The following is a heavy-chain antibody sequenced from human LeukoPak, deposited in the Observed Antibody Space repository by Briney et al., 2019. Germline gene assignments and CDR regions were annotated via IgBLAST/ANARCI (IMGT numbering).Heavy chain of an antibody. CDR1: GFMFSKYA. Sequence: GGSLRLSCEASGFMFSKYAMSWVRQTPGKGLEWVSAISGSGFSTFYADSVKGRFTISRDNSKSTLYLHMHSLSADDTALHYCAKDFSSSSWIRFDYWGQGALVTVSS. CDR2: ISGSGFST. CDR3: AKDFSSSSWIRFDY. D-gene: IGHD6-13*01. J-gene: IGHJ4*02. V-gene: IGHV3-23*01.